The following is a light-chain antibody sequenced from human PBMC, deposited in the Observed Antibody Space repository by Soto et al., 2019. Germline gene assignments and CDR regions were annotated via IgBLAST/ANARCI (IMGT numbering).Light chain of an antibody. CDR2: AAS. CDR1: QGISSS. Sequence: IQLSQSPSSLSASVGDRVTITCRASQGISSSLAWYQQQPGKASKLLIYAASTLQSGVPSRFSGSGSGTDFTLTISSLQPEDFATYYCQQIKSFPLSFGGGTKVDIK. J-gene: IGKJ4*01. V-gene: IGKV1-9*01. CDR3: QQIKSFPLS.